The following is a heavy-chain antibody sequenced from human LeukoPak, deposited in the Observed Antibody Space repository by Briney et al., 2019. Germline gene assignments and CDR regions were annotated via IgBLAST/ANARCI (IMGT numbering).Heavy chain of an antibody. Sequence: GGSLRLSCAVSGFIFSDYYMSWVRQAPGKGLDWVSSISGSSDNTYYADSVKGRFTISRDNSKNTLYLQMNSLRAEDTALYYCARWFAQGGSGRYLDYWGQGTLVTVSS. CDR2: ISGSSDNT. J-gene: IGHJ4*02. CDR1: GFIFSDYY. V-gene: IGHV3-23*01. CDR3: ARWFAQGGSGRYLDY. D-gene: IGHD3-10*01.